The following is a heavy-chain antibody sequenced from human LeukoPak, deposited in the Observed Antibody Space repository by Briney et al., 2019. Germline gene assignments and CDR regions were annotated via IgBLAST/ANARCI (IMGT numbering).Heavy chain of an antibody. CDR1: GFTFSRDW. Sequence: GGSLRLSCAASGFTFSRDWMHWVRQVPGKGLVWVSRINGEGSSRSYADSVKGRFTISRDNSKNTLSLQMNSLRAEDTAVYYCAKDRGYGSGSYSGMYYFDYWGQGTLVTVSS. J-gene: IGHJ4*02. CDR3: AKDRGYGSGSYSGMYYFDY. D-gene: IGHD3-10*01. V-gene: IGHV3-74*01. CDR2: INGEGSSR.